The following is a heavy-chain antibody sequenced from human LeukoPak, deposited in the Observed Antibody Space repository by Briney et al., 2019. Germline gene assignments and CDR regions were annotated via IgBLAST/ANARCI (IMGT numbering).Heavy chain of an antibody. CDR1: GFTFSIYA. CDR2: IRGSGDIT. J-gene: IGHJ4*02. D-gene: IGHD6-13*01. Sequence: GGPLRLSCAASGFTFSIYAMSWVRQAPGKGLEWGSAIRGSGDITDYADSVKGRFTISRDNSKNTLYLQMNSLRAEDTAVYYCAKDPFLSAAGRGIDYWGQGTLVTVSS. V-gene: IGHV3-23*01. CDR3: AKDPFLSAAGRGIDY.